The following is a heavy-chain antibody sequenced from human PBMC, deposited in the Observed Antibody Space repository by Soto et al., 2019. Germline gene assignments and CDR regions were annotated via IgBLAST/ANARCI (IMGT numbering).Heavy chain of an antibody. V-gene: IGHV3-53*01. CDR3: ARARPSTMIVVTNHWYFDL. J-gene: IGHJ2*01. Sequence: PGGSLRLSCAASGLTVSANYMNWVRQAPGKGLEWVSLLYSGGTAYYADSVRGRFTISRDNSKNTLYLQMNSLRVEDTAVYFCARARPSTMIVVTNHWYFDLWGRGTLVTVSS. CDR2: LYSGGTA. CDR1: GLTVSANY. D-gene: IGHD3-22*01.